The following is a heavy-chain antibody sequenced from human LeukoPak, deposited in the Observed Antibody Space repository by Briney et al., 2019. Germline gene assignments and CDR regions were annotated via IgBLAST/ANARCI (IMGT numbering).Heavy chain of an antibody. CDR2: IYYSGST. J-gene: IGHJ4*02. CDR1: GGSISSGGYY. D-gene: IGHD6-13*01. CDR3: ARGVGAAAIDY. Sequence: SQTLSLTCTVSGGSISSGGYYWSWIRQHPGKGLEWIGYIYYSGSTYYNPSLKSRVTISVDTSKNQFSLKLSSVTAADTAVYYCARGVGAAAIDYWGQGTLVTVSS. V-gene: IGHV4-31*03.